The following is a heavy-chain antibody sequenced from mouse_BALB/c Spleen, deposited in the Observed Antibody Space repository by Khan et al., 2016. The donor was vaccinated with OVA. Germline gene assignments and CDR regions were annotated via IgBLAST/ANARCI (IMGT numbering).Heavy chain of an antibody. D-gene: IGHD2-3*01. Sequence: VQLKESGAELVRPGALVKLSCKASGFNIKDYYMHWVKQRPEQGLVWIGRIDPENGDTRYDPKFKGKASITSDTSSNTAYLQLSSRTSEDTAVYFCAGDGYSPWFAYWGQGTLVTVSA. CDR1: GFNIKDYY. CDR2: IDPENGDT. CDR3: AGDGYSPWFAY. V-gene: IGHV14-1*02. J-gene: IGHJ3*01.